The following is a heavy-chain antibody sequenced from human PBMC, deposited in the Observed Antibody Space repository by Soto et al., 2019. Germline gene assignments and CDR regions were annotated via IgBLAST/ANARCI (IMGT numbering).Heavy chain of an antibody. V-gene: IGHV1-69*08. J-gene: IGHJ6*03. CDR2: IIPILGIA. CDR1: GGTFSSYT. CDR3: ARERDFGYSSSSHYYYYYMDV. D-gene: IGHD6-6*01. Sequence: QVQLVQSGAEVKKPGSSVKVSCKASGGTFSSYTISWVRQAPGQGLEWMGRIIPILGIANYAQKFQGRVTITADKYTSTAYMELSSLRSEDTAVYYCARERDFGYSSSSHYYYYYMDVWGKGTTVTVSS.